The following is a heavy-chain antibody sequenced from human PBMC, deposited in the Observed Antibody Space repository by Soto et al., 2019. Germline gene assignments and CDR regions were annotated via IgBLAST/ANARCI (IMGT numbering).Heavy chain of an antibody. J-gene: IGHJ6*02. CDR1: GYSFTSYW. D-gene: IGHD2-2*01. CDR3: ARCSSTSCSHYYYYGMDV. V-gene: IGHV5-51*01. CDR2: IYPGDSDT. Sequence: PGESLKISCKGSGYSFTSYWIGWVRQMPGKGLEWMGIIYPGDSDTRYSPSFQGQVTISADKSISTAYLQWSSLKASDTAMYYCARCSSTSCSHYYYYGMDVWGQGTTVTVSS.